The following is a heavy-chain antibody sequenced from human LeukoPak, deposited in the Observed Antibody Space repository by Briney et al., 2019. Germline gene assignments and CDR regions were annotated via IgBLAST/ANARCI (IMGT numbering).Heavy chain of an antibody. CDR3: ARDRGGRTGLAK. Sequence: GGSLPFYCAASGITFNRSWISWVRQAQGKGLEWVAFIKEDGSEKYYVDSVKGRFTISRDNAENSLYLQMNSLRAEDTAVYYCARDRGGRTGLAKWGQGTLATVSS. J-gene: IGHJ4*02. D-gene: IGHD1-14*01. CDR1: GITFNRSW. V-gene: IGHV3-7*04. CDR2: IKEDGSEK.